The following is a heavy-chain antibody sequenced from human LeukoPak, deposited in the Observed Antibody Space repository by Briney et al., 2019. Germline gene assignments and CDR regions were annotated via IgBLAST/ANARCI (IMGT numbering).Heavy chain of an antibody. CDR1: GYTFTSYG. D-gene: IGHD3-3*01. Sequence: ASVKLSCKASGYTFTSYGISWVRQAPGQGLGWMGWISAYNGNTNYAQNLQGRVAITTHTSTSTADRELRRLRSDDTAVYYCARVEADFWSGYYTGGNNWFDPWGQGTLVTVSS. V-gene: IGHV1-18*01. CDR2: ISAYNGNT. CDR3: ARVEADFWSGYYTGGNNWFDP. J-gene: IGHJ5*02.